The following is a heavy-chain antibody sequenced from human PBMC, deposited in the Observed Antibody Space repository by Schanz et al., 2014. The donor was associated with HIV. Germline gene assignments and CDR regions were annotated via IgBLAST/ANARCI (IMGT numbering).Heavy chain of an antibody. CDR3: ARDKDYTWATYRFPDS. D-gene: IGHD3-16*02. J-gene: IGHJ4*02. CDR2: INTEDGDT. V-gene: IGHV1-18*01. Sequence: QVQLVQSGAEVKKPGASVKVSCKASGYTFTSYGVSWVRQAPGQGLEWMGWINTEDGDTQYFHKLQGRVSMTRDSSTNTVHMELRNLRSDDTAIYYCARDKDYTWATYRFPDSWGQGTVVTVSS. CDR1: GYTFTSYG.